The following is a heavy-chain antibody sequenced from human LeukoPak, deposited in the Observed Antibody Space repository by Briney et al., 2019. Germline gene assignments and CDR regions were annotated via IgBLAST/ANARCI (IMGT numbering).Heavy chain of an antibody. CDR2: ISSSSSYI. J-gene: IGHJ4*02. CDR3: ASRVYDSSGYDSN. Sequence: GGSLTLPCEPSGFPFVPFDGTGPPRAPGRGRGGVPYISSSSSYIYYADSVKGRFTISRDNAKNSLYLQMNSLRAEDTAVYYCASRVYDSSGYDSNWGQGTLVTVSS. CDR1: GFPFVPF. V-gene: IGHV3-21*01. D-gene: IGHD3-22*01.